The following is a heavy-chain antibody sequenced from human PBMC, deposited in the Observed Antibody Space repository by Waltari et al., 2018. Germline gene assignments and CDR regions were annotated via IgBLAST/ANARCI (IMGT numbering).Heavy chain of an antibody. D-gene: IGHD5-18*01. CDR1: GGSFSGYY. Sequence: QVQLQQWGAGLLKPSETLSLTCAVYGGSFSGYYWSWIRQPPGKGLEWIGEINHSGRTNYNPSLRSRVTISVDTSKNQFSLKLSSVTAADTAVYYCARLKYSYGYVFDYWGQGTLVTVSS. J-gene: IGHJ4*02. CDR3: ARLKYSYGYVFDY. CDR2: INHSGRT. V-gene: IGHV4-34*01.